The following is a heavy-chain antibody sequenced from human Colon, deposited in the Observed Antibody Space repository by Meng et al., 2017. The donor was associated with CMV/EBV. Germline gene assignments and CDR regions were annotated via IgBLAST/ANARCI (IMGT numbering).Heavy chain of an antibody. CDR3: ARIERPGGQYNSYGMDV. CDR2: ISSSSNTI. D-gene: IGHD5-24*01. V-gene: IGHV3-11*01. CDR1: GFTFNDYY. Sequence: GGSLRLSCAASGFTFNDYYMSWIRQAPGKGLEWISYISSSSNTIHYADSMKGRFTISRDNAKNSLYLQMNSLRAEDTAVYFCARIERPGGQYNSYGMDVWGQGTTVTVSS. J-gene: IGHJ6*02.